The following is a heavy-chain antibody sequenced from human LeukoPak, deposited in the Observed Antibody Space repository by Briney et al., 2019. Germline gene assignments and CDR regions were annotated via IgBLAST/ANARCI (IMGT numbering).Heavy chain of an antibody. J-gene: IGHJ4*02. D-gene: IGHD1-26*01. CDR1: GFTFSSYA. CDR2: ISGSGGST. Sequence: GGSLRLSCAASGFTFSSYAMRWVRQAPGKGLEWVSAISGSGGSTYYADSVKGRFTISRDNSKNTLYLQMNSLRAEDTAVYYCATTPGGTLDYWGQGTLVTVSS. CDR3: ATTPGGTLDY. V-gene: IGHV3-23*01.